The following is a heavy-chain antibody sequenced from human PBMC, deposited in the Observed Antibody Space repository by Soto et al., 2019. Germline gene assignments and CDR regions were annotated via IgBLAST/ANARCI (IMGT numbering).Heavy chain of an antibody. CDR1: GFTFSGSA. D-gene: IGHD3-22*01. Sequence: EVQLVESGGGLVQPGGSLKLSCAASGFTFSGSAMHWVRQASGKGLEWVGRIRSKANSYATAYAASVKGRFTISRDDSKNTAYLQMNSLKTEDTAVYYCTSPRRGYYYDSSGYYIDYWGQGTLVTVSS. J-gene: IGHJ4*02. CDR2: IRSKANSYAT. CDR3: TSPRRGYYYDSSGYYIDY. V-gene: IGHV3-73*02.